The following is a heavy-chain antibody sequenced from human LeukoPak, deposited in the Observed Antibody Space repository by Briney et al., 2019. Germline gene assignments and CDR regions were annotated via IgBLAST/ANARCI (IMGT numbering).Heavy chain of an antibody. CDR1: GYTFTNYA. CDR3: ARKTYSDYVYFDL. D-gene: IGHD4-11*01. Sequence: ASVKVSCKASGYTFTNYATHWVRQAPGQRLEWMGWINVGNGNTKYSQKFQGRVTITRDTSASSAYMQLSSLRSEDTAVYYCARKTYSDYVYFDLWGRGTLVTVSS. CDR2: INVGNGNT. J-gene: IGHJ2*01. V-gene: IGHV1-3*01.